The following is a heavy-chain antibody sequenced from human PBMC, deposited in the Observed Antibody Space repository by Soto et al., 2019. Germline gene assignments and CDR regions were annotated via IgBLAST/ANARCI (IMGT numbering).Heavy chain of an antibody. CDR3: ARANTMIVVVITDYFDY. V-gene: IGHV1-46*01. J-gene: IGHJ4*02. D-gene: IGHD3-22*01. CDR2: INPSGGST. CDR1: GYTFTSYY. Sequence: ASVKVSCKASGYTFTSYYMHWVRQAPGQGLEWMGIINPSGGSTSYAQKFRGRVTMTRDTSTSTVYMELSSLRSEDTAVYYCARANTMIVVVITDYFDYWGQGTLVTVSS.